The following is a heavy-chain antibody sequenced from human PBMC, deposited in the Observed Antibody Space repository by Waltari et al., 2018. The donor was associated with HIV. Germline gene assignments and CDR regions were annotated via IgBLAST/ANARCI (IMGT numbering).Heavy chain of an antibody. CDR1: RFTFTAYY. D-gene: IGHD2-15*01. V-gene: IGHV1-2*02. Sequence: QVQLVQSGAEVKKPGASVKVSCTASRFTFTAYYVHWVRLAPGQGLEWMGWINPKSGVIHFSQNVQGRNNMTRDTSIKTAYLELSRLQSDDTAVYYCARDWWQLPSGGYFFDYWGQGTLVTVSS. CDR3: ARDWWQLPSGGYFFDY. CDR2: INPKSGVI. J-gene: IGHJ4*02.